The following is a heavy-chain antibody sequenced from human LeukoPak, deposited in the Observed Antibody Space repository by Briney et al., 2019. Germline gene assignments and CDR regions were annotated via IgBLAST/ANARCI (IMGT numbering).Heavy chain of an antibody. CDR2: IYYSGST. D-gene: IGHD3-22*01. Sequence: SETLSLTCTVSGGSISSYYWSWIRQPPGKGLEWIGYIYYSGSTNYNPSLKSRVTISVDTSKKQFSLKLSSVTAADTAVYYCARLWYDSSGYYLLVFDYWGQGTLVTVSS. CDR1: GGSISSYY. J-gene: IGHJ4*02. V-gene: IGHV4-59*08. CDR3: ARLWYDSSGYYLLVFDY.